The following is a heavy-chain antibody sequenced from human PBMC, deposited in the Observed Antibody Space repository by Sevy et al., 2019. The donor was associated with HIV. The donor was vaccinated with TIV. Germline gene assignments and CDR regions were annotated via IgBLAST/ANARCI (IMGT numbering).Heavy chain of an antibody. V-gene: IGHV2-5*02. CDR3: AHIINSFMVRGVVDY. J-gene: IGHJ4*02. CDR1: GFSLSTSGVG. CDR2: IYWDDDK. Sequence: SGPTLVKPTQTLTLTCTFSGFSLSTSGVGVGWIRQPPGKALEWLALIYWDDDKRYSPSLKSRLTITKDTSKNQVVLTMTNMDPVDTATYYCAHIINSFMVRGVVDYLGQGTLVTVSS. D-gene: IGHD3-10*01.